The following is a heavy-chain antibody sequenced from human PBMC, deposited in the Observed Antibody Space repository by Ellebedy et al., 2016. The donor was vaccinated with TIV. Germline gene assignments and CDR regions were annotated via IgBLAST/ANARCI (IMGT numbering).Heavy chain of an antibody. V-gene: IGHV3-15*07. CDR2: IKSKSDGGTT. Sequence: GESLKISXAASGFTFSNYPMNWVRQAPGKGLEWVGRIKSKSDGGTTDYAAPVKGRFTISRDDSNDSLFLQMNSLKTEDTAVYFCTTDLAGCSATCYHAFHIWGQGTMVTVSS. CDR3: TTDLAGCSATCYHAFHI. J-gene: IGHJ3*02. CDR1: GFTFSNYP. D-gene: IGHD2-2*01.